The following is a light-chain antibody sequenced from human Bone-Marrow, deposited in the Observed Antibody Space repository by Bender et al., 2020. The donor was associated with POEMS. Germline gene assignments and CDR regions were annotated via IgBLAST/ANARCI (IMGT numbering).Light chain of an antibody. CDR2: NNS. CDR1: SSKFGSYP. Sequence: QSVLTQPPSASGPPGQRVTISCSGSSSKFGSYPVNWYQQLPGAAPKLVIFNNSQRPSGVPDRFSGSNSGTSASLAISGLLSDDEADFYCATWDDSLKCWVFGGGTKLTVL. CDR3: ATWDDSLKCWV. J-gene: IGLJ3*02. V-gene: IGLV1-44*01.